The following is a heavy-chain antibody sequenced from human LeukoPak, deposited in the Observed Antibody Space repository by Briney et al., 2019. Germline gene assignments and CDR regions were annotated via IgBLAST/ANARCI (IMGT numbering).Heavy chain of an antibody. V-gene: IGHV3-7*01. CDR3: ARGGPPGRYCSSTSCPNWFDP. Sequence: GGSLRLSCAASGFTFSSYWMSWVRQAPGKGLEWVANIKQDGSEKYYVDSVKGRFTISRDNAKNSLYLQMNSLRAEDTAVYYCARGGPPGRYCSSTSCPNWFDPWGQGTLVTVSS. CDR1: GFTFSSYW. J-gene: IGHJ5*02. D-gene: IGHD2-2*01. CDR2: IKQDGSEK.